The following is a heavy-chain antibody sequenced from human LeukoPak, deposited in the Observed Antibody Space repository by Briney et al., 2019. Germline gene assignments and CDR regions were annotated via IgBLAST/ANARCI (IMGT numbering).Heavy chain of an antibody. CDR1: GFTFSTYA. J-gene: IGHJ6*04. CDR2: ISSNGGST. CDR3: ARSRGTNGVPPGMDV. Sequence: GGSLRLSCAASGFTFSTYAMHWVRQAPGKGLEYVSGISSNGGSTYYANSVKGRFTISRDNSKNTLYLQMGSLRAEDMALYYCARSRGTNGVPPGMDVWGKGTTVTVSS. D-gene: IGHD2-8*01. V-gene: IGHV3-64*01.